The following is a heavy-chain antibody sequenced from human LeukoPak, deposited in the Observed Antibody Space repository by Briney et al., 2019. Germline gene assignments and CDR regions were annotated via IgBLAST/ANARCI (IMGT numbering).Heavy chain of an antibody. D-gene: IGHD3-22*01. CDR1: GFTFIDYY. V-gene: IGHV3-30*03. CDR3: AREAYYDSSGYYYLYNWFDP. J-gene: IGHJ5*02. Sequence: GGSLRVSCAASGFTFIDYYMSWIRQARGKGLEWVAVISYDGSNKYYADSVKGRFTISRDNSKNTLYLQMNSLRAEDTAVYYCAREAYYDSSGYYYLYNWFDPWGQGTLVTVSS. CDR2: ISYDGSNK.